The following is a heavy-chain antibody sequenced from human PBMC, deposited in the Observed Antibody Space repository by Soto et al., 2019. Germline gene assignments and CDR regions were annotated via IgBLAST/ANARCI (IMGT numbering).Heavy chain of an antibody. Sequence: QVQLVQSGAEVKKPGASVKVSCKASGYTFTSYAMHWVRQAPGQRLEWMGWINAGNGNTKYSQKFQGRVTITRDTSASTAYMELSSLRSEDTAVYYCARPIYSSAPSWDYGMDVWGQGTTVTVSS. J-gene: IGHJ6*02. CDR2: INAGNGNT. V-gene: IGHV1-3*01. CDR1: GYTFTSYA. D-gene: IGHD6-19*01. CDR3: ARPIYSSAPSWDYGMDV.